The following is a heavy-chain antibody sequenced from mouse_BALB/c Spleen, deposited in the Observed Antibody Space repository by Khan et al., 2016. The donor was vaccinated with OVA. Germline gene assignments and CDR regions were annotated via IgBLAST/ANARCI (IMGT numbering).Heavy chain of an antibody. CDR3: GTHGSTCTWFAY. D-gene: IGHD2-14*01. CDR2: LYPYNDGT. V-gene: IGHV1S136*01. Sequence: VQLQQSGPELVKPGASVKMSCKASGYTFTSYVIHWVKQKSGKGLEWIGYLYPYNDGTKYNEKFKGKATLTSDKSSSTAYMELSSLTSEDSAVCCCGTHGSTCTWFAYCGQGTLVTVSA. J-gene: IGHJ3*01. CDR1: GYTFTSYV.